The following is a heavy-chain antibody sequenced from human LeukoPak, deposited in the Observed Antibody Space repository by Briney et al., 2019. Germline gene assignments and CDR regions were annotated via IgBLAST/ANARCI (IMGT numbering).Heavy chain of an antibody. CDR2: ISYDGSNK. CDR1: GFTFSSYG. J-gene: IGHJ5*02. CDR3: AKDELVVRGNWFDP. D-gene: IGHD2-2*01. V-gene: IGHV3-30*18. Sequence: GGSLRLSCAASGFTFSSYGMHWVRQAPGKGLEWVAVISYDGSNKYYADSVKGRFTISRDNSKNTLYLQMNSLRAEDTAVYYCAKDELVVRGNWFDPWGQGTLVTVSS.